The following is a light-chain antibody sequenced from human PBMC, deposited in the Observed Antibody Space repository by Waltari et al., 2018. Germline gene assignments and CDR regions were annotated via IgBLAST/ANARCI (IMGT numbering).Light chain of an antibody. Sequence: EIVMTHSPATLSVPPGERATLSVRGSLRVSPNLAWNQQKPGQAPRLLIYGASTRATVIPATFNGSGSGKEYTLSISSLQSEDFAGHYCEQYNNWPYTFGQGTRRGIK. J-gene: IGKJ2*01. CDR1: LRVSPN. CDR2: GAS. V-gene: IGKV3-15*01. CDR3: EQYNNWPYT.